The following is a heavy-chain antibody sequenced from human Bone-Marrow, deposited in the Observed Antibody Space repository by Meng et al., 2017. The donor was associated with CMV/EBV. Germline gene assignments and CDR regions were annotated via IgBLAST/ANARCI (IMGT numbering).Heavy chain of an antibody. V-gene: IGHV3-21*01. CDR2: ISSSSSFI. CDR1: GFTFSGYS. CDR3: ARDGVGYCSSTSCYSVGMDV. Sequence: GGSLRLSCAASGFTFSGYSMNWVRQAPGKGLEWVSSISSSSSFIYYADSVKGRFTISRDNAKNSLYLQMNSLRAEDTAVYYCARDGVGYCSSTSCYSVGMDVWGQGHTVNGSS. J-gene: IGHJ6*02. D-gene: IGHD2-2*01.